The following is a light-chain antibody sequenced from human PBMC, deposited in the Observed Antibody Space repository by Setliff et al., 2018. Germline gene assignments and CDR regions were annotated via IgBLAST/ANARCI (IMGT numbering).Light chain of an antibody. CDR1: SSNIGRNY. CDR3: QSYGGSLSGYV. V-gene: IGLV1-47*01. J-gene: IGLJ1*01. Sequence: QSVLTQPPSASETPGQRVTISCSGRSSNIGRNYVYWYQQFPGMAPKLLIYRNAQRPSGVPDRFSGSKSGASASLAIAGLQAEDEADYYCQSYGGSLSGYVFGTGTKVTVL. CDR2: RNA.